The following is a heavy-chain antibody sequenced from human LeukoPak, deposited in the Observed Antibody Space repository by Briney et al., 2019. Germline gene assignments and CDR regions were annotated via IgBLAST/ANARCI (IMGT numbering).Heavy chain of an antibody. D-gene: IGHD7-27*01. CDR1: GYSISSGYY. CDR3: VRYTEATWGYSFDY. Sequence: PSETLSLTCAVSGYSISSGYYWSWIRQPPGKGLEWIATIHHSGMTYYNPSLKSRVTISVDTSKNQFSLKLSSVTDADTAVHYCVRYTEATWGYSFDYWGQGALVTVCS. CDR2: IHHSGMT. V-gene: IGHV4-38-2*01. J-gene: IGHJ4*02.